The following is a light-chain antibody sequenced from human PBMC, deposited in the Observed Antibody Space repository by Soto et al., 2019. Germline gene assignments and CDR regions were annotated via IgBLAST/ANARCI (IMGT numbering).Light chain of an antibody. CDR3: QQSDSPPLT. V-gene: IGKV1-39*01. CDR2: LAS. CDR1: QSIGNY. Sequence: DIPMTQSPSSLSASIGDRVTITCRASQSIGNYLSWYQQEVGKAPKLLIYLASTLQSGVPSRFSGSGSGTDFTLTITSLQPEDFATYYCQQSDSPPLTFGGGTKVEI. J-gene: IGKJ4*01.